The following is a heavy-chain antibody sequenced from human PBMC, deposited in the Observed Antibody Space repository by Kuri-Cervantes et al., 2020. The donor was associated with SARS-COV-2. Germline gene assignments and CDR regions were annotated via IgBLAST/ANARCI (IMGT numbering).Heavy chain of an antibody. V-gene: IGHV4-61*09. CDR3: ARLLSYDFWSGYIEGAGSFDI. J-gene: IGHJ3*02. D-gene: IGHD3-3*01. CDR2: MNTSGSA. Sequence: SETLSLTCTVSDGSISSGSYCWSWIRQPAGKGLEWIGDMNTSGSANYNPSLRSRFTISVDTSKNQFSLKLTSVTAADTAVYYCARLLSYDFWSGYIEGAGSFDIWGQGTMVTVSS. CDR1: DGSISSGSYC.